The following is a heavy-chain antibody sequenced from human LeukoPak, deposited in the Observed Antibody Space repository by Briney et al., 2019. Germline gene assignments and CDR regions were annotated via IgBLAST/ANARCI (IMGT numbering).Heavy chain of an antibody. CDR3: ARTYYDILTSYNPYFDY. V-gene: IGHV3-33*08. J-gene: IGHJ4*02. D-gene: IGHD3-9*01. CDR2: IRYDGSNK. CDR1: GFTFSSDA. Sequence: PGGSLRLSCAASGFTFSSDAMSWVRQAPGKGLEWVAFIRYDGSNKYYADSVKGRFTISRDNAKNSLYLQMNSLRAEDTAVYYCARTYYDILTSYNPYFDYWGQGTLVTVSS.